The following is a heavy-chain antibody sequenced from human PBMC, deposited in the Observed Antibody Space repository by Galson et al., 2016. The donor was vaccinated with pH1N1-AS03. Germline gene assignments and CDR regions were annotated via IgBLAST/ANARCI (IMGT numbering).Heavy chain of an antibody. CDR2: IYWNDDI. V-gene: IGHV2-5*01. J-gene: IGHJ5*02. CDR3: ARAYYGDFADWFDP. Sequence: ALVKPTQTLTLTCTFSGFSLSTSGVGVGWIRQAPGKALEWLAIIYWNDDIRYSPSLRNRLTITKDTSKSQVVLTMTNMDPVDTATYFCARAYYGDFADWFDPWGQGTLVTVSS. CDR1: GFSLSTSGVG. D-gene: IGHD4-17*01.